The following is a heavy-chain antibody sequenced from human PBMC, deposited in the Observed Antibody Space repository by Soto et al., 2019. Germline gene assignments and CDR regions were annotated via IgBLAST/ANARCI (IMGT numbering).Heavy chain of an antibody. CDR2: LSGYDGNT. CDR1: DHTFTYYG. D-gene: IGHD2-8*02. CDR3: AATGGHYFGLDV. Sequence: QVHLLQSGGEVKKPGASVKVSCNSSDHTFTYYGINWVRRAPGQGLEWMGWLSGYDGNTKYAQKFQDRVTKSADTSTRTAYIEMSSLTSDDTAVYFCAATGGHYFGLDVWGQGTTVTVAS. J-gene: IGHJ6*02. V-gene: IGHV1-18*01.